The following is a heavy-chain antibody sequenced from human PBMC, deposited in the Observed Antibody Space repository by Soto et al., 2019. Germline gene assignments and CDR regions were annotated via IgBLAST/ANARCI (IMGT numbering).Heavy chain of an antibody. J-gene: IGHJ4*02. CDR3: APPSPATGGGNWG. V-gene: IGHV1-69*02. CDR2: IIPILGIA. CDR1: GGTFSSYT. D-gene: IGHD7-27*01. Sequence: QVQLVQSGAEVKKPGSSVKVSCKASGGTFSSYTISWVRQAPGQGLEWMGRIIPILGIANYAQKFQGRVTITADKSTSTDYMELSSLRSGDTAVYYCAPPSPATGGGNWGWGQGTLVTVSS.